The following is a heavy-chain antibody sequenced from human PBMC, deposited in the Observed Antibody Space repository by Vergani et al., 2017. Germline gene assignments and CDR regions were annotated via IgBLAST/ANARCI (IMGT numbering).Heavy chain of an antibody. CDR2: ISGSGGST. Sequence: EVQLLESGGGLVKPGGSLRLSCAASGFTFSSYAMSWVRQAPGKGLEWVSAISGSGGSTYYADSVKGRFTISRDNSKNTLYLQMNSLRAEDTAVYYCARGKLIGGYSYDLFDYWGQGTLVTVSS. CDR3: ARGKLIGGYSYDLFDY. J-gene: IGHJ4*02. V-gene: IGHV3-23*01. D-gene: IGHD5-18*01. CDR1: GFTFSSYA.